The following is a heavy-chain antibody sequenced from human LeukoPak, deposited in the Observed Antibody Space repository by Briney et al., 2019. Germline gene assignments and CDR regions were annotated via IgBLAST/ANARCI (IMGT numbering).Heavy chain of an antibody. CDR3: AKEDYSSSWYALDY. Sequence: GGSLRLSCAASGFTFDDYAIYWVRQGPGKGLEWVSLISGDGGSIYHADSVKGRFTISRDNSKNSPYLQMNSLRTEDTALYYCAKEDYSSSWYALDYWGQGTLVTVSS. V-gene: IGHV3-43*02. D-gene: IGHD6-13*01. J-gene: IGHJ4*02. CDR1: GFTFDDYA. CDR2: ISGDGGSI.